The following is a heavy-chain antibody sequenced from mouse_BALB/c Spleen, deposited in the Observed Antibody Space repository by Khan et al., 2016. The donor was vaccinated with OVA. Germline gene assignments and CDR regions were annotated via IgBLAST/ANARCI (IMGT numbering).Heavy chain of an antibody. CDR2: INTSTGEP. V-gene: IGHV9-3-1*01. D-gene: IGHD2-14*01. CDR1: GYTFTNYG. Sequence: QIQLVQSGPELKKPGETVKISCKASGYTFTNYGMNWVRQAPGKGLKWMGWINTSTGEPTYADDFRGRFAFSLETSASTAYLQINNLKDEDTATYFCARVGYSGTMDYWGQRTSVTVSS. CDR3: ARVGYSGTMDY. J-gene: IGHJ4*01.